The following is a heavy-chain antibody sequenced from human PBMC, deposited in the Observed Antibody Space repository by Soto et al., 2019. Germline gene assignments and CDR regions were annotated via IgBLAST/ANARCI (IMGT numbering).Heavy chain of an antibody. CDR3: ARGLFGQQWLVGFDT. J-gene: IGHJ4*02. D-gene: IGHD6-19*01. Sequence: QVHLVQSGAEVKKPGSSVKVSCKASGGSFRNYIFAWVRQAPGQGLEWMGGTIPMFATAQYAQKLQGRVTITADESTSTVYMDLTSLRSDDTAVYYCARGLFGQQWLVGFDTWGQGTLVTVSS. CDR1: GGSFRNYI. V-gene: IGHV1-69*01. CDR2: TIPMFATA.